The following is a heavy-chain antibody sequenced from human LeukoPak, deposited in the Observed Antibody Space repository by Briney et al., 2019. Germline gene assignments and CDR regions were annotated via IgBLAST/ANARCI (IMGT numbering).Heavy chain of an antibody. V-gene: IGHV3-30-3*01. D-gene: IGHD4-23*01. CDR1: AFTFNSYA. Sequence: GGSLRLSCAASAFTFNSYAMHWVRQAPGKGPEWVAVISYDGSSEFYADSVKGRFTISRDNSKNTVYLQMNSLRAEDTAVYYCARDQSTVVTERRYYFDYWGQGTLVTVSS. CDR2: ISYDGSSE. J-gene: IGHJ4*02. CDR3: ARDQSTVVTERRYYFDY.